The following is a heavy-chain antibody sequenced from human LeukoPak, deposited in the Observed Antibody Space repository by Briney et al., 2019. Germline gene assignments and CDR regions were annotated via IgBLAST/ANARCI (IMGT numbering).Heavy chain of an antibody. V-gene: IGHV3-7*01. J-gene: IGHJ6*02. Sequence: GGSLRLSCAASGFTFRSYWMNWARQAPGKGLEWVAIINQDGSEKYYVDSVKGRFTISRDNAKNSLYLQMNSLRVEDTAVYFCARAISMVRGLIYYGMDVWGQGTTVTVSS. CDR1: GFTFRSYW. CDR2: INQDGSEK. CDR3: ARAISMVRGLIYYGMDV. D-gene: IGHD3-10*01.